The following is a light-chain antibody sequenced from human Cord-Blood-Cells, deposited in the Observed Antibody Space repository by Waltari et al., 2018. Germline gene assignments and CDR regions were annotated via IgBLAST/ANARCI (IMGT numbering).Light chain of an antibody. CDR1: QSVSSY. CDR3: QQRSNWPALT. Sequence: EIVLTQSPATLSLSPGERATLSYRASQSVSSYLAWHKQKPGQAPRLLIYDASNRATGIPARFNGSGSGNDFTLTISSLEPEDFAVYYCQQRSNWPALTFGGGTKVEIK. J-gene: IGKJ4*01. CDR2: DAS. V-gene: IGKV3-11*01.